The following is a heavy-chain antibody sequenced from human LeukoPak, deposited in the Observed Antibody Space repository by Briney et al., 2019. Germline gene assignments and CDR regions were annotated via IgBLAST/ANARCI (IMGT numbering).Heavy chain of an antibody. D-gene: IGHD6-13*01. CDR2: INPSGGST. V-gene: IGHV1-46*01. CDR3: ASGAEIAAAVDY. Sequence: ASVKVSCKASGYTFSSYYMNWVRQAPGQGLEWMGIINPSGGSTSYAQKFQSRVTMTRDTPTSTVYMELSSLRSEDTGVYYCASGAEIAAAVDYWGQGTLVTVSS. J-gene: IGHJ4*02. CDR1: GYTFSSYY.